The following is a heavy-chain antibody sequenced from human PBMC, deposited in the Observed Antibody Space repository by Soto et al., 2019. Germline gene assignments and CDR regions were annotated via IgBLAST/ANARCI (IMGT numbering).Heavy chain of an antibody. D-gene: IGHD4-4*01. J-gene: IGHJ5*02. Sequence: QVQIVQSGAEVKKPGASVGVSCKASGYSFSTFAIHWVRQAPGQRLEWMGWINAGNGDTKYSEKFQGRVTITGRTSASTAYMDLSSLRSEDTAVYYCATQGRTTTEFDLWGQGTLVTVSS. CDR2: INAGNGDT. CDR1: GYSFSTFA. CDR3: ATQGRTTTEFDL. V-gene: IGHV1-3*01.